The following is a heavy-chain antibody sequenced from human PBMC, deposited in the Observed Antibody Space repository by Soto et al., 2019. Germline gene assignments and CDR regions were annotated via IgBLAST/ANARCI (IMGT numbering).Heavy chain of an antibody. D-gene: IGHD5-12*01. V-gene: IGHV6-1*01. CDR3: AKGDNLGPKTGYAFDP. Sequence: SQTLSLTCAISGDSVSSNTASWNWIRQSPSRGLECLGRTYFRSKWYNDSAVSVKSRIIINPDTSNNQISLQLNSVTPEDTAVYFCAKGDNLGPKTGYAFDPWGQGIMVTVSS. CDR1: GDSVSSNTAS. J-gene: IGHJ5*02. CDR2: TYFRSKWYN.